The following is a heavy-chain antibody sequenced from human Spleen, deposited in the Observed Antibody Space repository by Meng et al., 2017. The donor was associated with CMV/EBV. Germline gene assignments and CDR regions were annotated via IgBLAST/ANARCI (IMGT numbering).Heavy chain of an antibody. CDR1: GFTFDDYG. J-gene: IGHJ5*02. Sequence: GGSLRLSCAASGFTFDDYGMSWVRQAPGKGLEWVAIINWNGGSRGHADSVKGRFTISRDNAQNSLYLQMNSLRAEDTAVYYCVRQNYDSWSGYGSFDPWGQGTLVTVSS. V-gene: IGHV3-20*04. D-gene: IGHD3-3*01. CDR2: INWNGGSR. CDR3: VRQNYDSWSGYGSFDP.